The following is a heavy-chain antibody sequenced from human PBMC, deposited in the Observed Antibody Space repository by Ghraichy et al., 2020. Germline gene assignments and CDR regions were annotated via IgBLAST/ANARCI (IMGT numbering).Heavy chain of an antibody. Sequence: GGSLRLSCAASGFTFSSYALSWVRQAPGKGLDWVSVISGSGDSIYNADSVRGRLTISRDNSKNTVYLQINSPRAEDTAVYYCAKTPGDIAVAGTFDYWGQGILVTVSS. CDR1: GFTFSSYA. D-gene: IGHD6-19*01. V-gene: IGHV3-23*01. J-gene: IGHJ4*02. CDR3: AKTPGDIAVAGTFDY. CDR2: ISGSGDSI.